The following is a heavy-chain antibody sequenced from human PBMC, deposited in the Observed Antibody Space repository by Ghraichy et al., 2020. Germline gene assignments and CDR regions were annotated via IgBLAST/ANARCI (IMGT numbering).Heavy chain of an antibody. CDR3: ARANHITTFGVGAFDY. J-gene: IGHJ4*02. V-gene: IGHV4-39*01. CDR2: IYYSGNT. D-gene: IGHD3-3*01. Sequence: SETLSLTCIVSGDSIRSPIHYWAWIRQPRGKGLEWIGSIYYSGNTYYNPSLKSRVTISVDTSKNQFSLKLYSGTAADTAVYFCARANHITTFGVGAFDYWGQGALVSVSS. CDR1: GDSIRSPIHY.